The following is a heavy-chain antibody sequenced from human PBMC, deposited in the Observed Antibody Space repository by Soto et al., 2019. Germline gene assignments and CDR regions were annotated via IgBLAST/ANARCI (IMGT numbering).Heavy chain of an antibody. D-gene: IGHD2-21*02. CDR1: GGSISSGDYY. CDR3: ASLVVTAHNWFDP. V-gene: IGHV4-30-4*01. CDR2: IYYSGST. J-gene: IGHJ5*02. Sequence: QVQLQESGPGLVKPSQTLSLTCTVSGGSISSGDYYWSWIRQPPGKGLEWIGYIYYSGSTYYNPSLRSRVTISVDTSKNQFSLKLSSVTAADTAVYYCASLVVTAHNWFDPWGQGTLVTVSS.